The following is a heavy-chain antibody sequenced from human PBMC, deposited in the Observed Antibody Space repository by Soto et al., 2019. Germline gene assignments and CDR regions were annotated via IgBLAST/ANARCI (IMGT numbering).Heavy chain of an antibody. CDR1: GLTLSSNA. CDR2: ISGSGGRT. CDR3: AKPIIDFYGSGSTYVFYYGMDV. V-gene: IGHV3-23*01. J-gene: IGHJ6*02. Sequence: GGSLRLSCAASGLTLSSNAMSWVRQAPGKGLEWVSAISGSGGRTYYADSVKGRFTISRDNSKNTVYLRMNGLKADDSAVYYCAKPIIDFYGSGSTYVFYYGMDVWGRGTTVTVSS. D-gene: IGHD3-10*01.